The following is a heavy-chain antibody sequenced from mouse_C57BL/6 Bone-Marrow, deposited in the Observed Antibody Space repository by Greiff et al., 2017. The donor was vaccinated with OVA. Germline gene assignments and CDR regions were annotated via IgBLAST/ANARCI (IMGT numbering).Heavy chain of an antibody. V-gene: IGHV1-63*01. J-gene: IGHJ1*03. CDR2: IYPGGGYT. D-gene: IGHD2-4*01. Sequence: VQLQQSGAELVRPGTSVKMSCKASGYTFTNYWIGWAKQRPGHGLEWIGDIYPGGGYTNYNEKFKGKATLTADKSSSTAYMQFSSLTSEDSAIYYCARSSDYGWYFDVWGTGTTVAVSS. CDR3: ARSSDYGWYFDV. CDR1: GYTFTNYW.